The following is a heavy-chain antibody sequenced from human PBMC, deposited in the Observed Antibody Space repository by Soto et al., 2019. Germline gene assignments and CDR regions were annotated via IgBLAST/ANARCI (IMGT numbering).Heavy chain of an antibody. J-gene: IGHJ6*02. V-gene: IGHV4-34*01. D-gene: IGHD2-2*01. Sequence: QVQLQQWGAGLLKPSETLSLTCAVYGGSFSGYYWSWIRQPPGKGLEWIGEINHSGSTNYNPSLNSRVTISVDTSKNQFSLKLSSVTAADTAVYYCARDCSSTSCPGYYYGMDVWGQGTTVTVSS. CDR3: ARDCSSTSCPGYYYGMDV. CDR1: GGSFSGYY. CDR2: INHSGST.